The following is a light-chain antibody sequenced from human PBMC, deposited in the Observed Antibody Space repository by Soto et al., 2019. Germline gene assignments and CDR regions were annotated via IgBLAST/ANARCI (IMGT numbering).Light chain of an antibody. J-gene: IGKJ5*01. V-gene: IGKV3-20*01. Sequence: EIVLTQSPGTLSLSPGERATLSCRASQSLSRSYFAWYQQKPGQAPRLLIYGASSRATGIPDRFSGSGSGTDFTLTISRLEPEDFAVYYCQQYGSSPITFGQGTRLEIK. CDR2: GAS. CDR3: QQYGSSPIT. CDR1: QSLSRSY.